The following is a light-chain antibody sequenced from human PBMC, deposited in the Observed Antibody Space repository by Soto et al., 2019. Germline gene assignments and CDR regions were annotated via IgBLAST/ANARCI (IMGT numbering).Light chain of an antibody. CDR2: GAS. V-gene: IGKV3-15*01. CDR3: QQYNNWPWLT. Sequence: EIVMTQSPATLSVSPGERATLSCRASQSVSSNLAWYQQKPGQAPRLLIYGASTRATGIPARFSGSGSGTEFTLTISSLQYEDFAVYYCQQYNNWPWLTFGGGTKVEIK. CDR1: QSVSSN. J-gene: IGKJ4*01.